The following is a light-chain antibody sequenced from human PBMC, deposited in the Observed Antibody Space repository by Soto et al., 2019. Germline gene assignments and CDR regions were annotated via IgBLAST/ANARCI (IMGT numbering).Light chain of an antibody. J-gene: IGKJ4*01. V-gene: IGKV3-15*01. CDR2: VAS. CDR3: QQYNVWPLT. Sequence: IVMTQSPATLSVSPGERATLSCRASQSVSSNLAWYQQKPGQTPKLLIYVASTRATGIPARFSGRGSGTEFTLTISSLQSEDFAVYYCQQYNVWPLTFGGGTKVEF. CDR1: QSVSSN.